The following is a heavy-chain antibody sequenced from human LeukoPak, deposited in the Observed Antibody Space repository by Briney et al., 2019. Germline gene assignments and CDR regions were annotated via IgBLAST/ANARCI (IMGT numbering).Heavy chain of an antibody. CDR1: GYTFTGYY. CDR3: PSPGYSGYDQIDDY. Sequence: SVKVSCKASGYTFTGYYMHWVRQAPGQGLGWMGGIIPIFGTANYAQKFQGRVTITADKPTSTAYMELSSLRSEDTAVYYCPSPGYSGYDQIDDYWGQGTLVTVSS. D-gene: IGHD5-12*01. J-gene: IGHJ4*02. CDR2: IIPIFGTA. V-gene: IGHV1-69*06.